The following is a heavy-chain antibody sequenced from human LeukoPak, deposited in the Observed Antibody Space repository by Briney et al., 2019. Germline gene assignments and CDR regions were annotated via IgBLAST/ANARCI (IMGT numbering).Heavy chain of an antibody. V-gene: IGHV3-48*02. Sequence: GGSLRLSCAASGFTFRSYSMHWVRQAPGKGLEWLSFISTSSSTIYYADSVKGRFTISRDNAKSSLYLQMNSLRDEDTAVYYCAKNRYSGPFYFDFWGQGTLVTVSS. CDR3: AKNRYSGPFYFDF. CDR2: ISTSSSTI. J-gene: IGHJ4*02. D-gene: IGHD4-11*01. CDR1: GFTFRSYS.